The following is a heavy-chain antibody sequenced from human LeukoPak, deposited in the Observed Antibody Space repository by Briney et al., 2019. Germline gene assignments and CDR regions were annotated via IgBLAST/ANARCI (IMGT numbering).Heavy chain of an antibody. V-gene: IGHV3-21*04. CDR1: GFTFSSYS. Sequence: GGSLRLSCAASGFTFSSYSMNWVRQAPGKGLEWVSSISSSSSYIYYADSVKGRFTISRDNAKNTLYLQMNSLRAEDTAVYYCAKDLSSSWYPPSSYYYYGMDVWGQGTTVTVSS. CDR2: ISSSSSYI. J-gene: IGHJ6*02. CDR3: AKDLSSSWYPPSSYYYYGMDV. D-gene: IGHD6-13*01.